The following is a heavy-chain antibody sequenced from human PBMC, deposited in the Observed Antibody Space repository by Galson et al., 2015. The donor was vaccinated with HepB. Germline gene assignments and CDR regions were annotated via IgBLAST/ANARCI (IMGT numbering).Heavy chain of an antibody. CDR1: TFNFSTYS. CDR3: VFHGGYDFKPFDY. D-gene: IGHD3-3*01. Sequence: SLRLSCEASTFNFSTYSMDWVRQAPGKGLEWVSYISSNSTTINYADSVKGRFTMSRDNAKNSRYLQMNSLRAEDTAVYYCVFHGGYDFKPFDYWGQGTLVTVSS. J-gene: IGHJ4*02. CDR2: ISSNSTTI. V-gene: IGHV3-48*04.